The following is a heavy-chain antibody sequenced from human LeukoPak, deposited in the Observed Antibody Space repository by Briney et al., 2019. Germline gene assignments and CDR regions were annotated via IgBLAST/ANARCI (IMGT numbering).Heavy chain of an antibody. Sequence: SETLSLTCTVSGGSISSYYWSWIRQPAGKGLEWIGRIYTSGSTNYNPSLTSRVTMSVDTSKNQFSLKLSSVTAADTAVYYCAREGGLGYCSSTSCSGFDPWGQGTLVTVSS. CDR1: GGSISSYY. CDR3: AREGGLGYCSSTSCSGFDP. D-gene: IGHD2-2*01. V-gene: IGHV4-4*07. J-gene: IGHJ5*02. CDR2: IYTSGST.